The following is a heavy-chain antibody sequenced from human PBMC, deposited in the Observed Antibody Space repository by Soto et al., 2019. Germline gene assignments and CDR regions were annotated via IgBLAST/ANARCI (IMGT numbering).Heavy chain of an antibody. D-gene: IGHD6-6*01. CDR3: ASDPWGSSSGTHYYGMDV. CDR2: ISAYNGNT. CDR1: GYTFTSYG. J-gene: IGHJ6*02. Sequence: QVPLVQSGAEVKKPGASVKVSCKASGYTFTSYGISWVRQAPGQGLEWMGWISAYNGNTNYAQKLQGRVTMTTATSTSPAYMELRSLRSDDTAVYYCASDPWGSSSGTHYYGMDVWGQGTTVTVSS. V-gene: IGHV1-18*01.